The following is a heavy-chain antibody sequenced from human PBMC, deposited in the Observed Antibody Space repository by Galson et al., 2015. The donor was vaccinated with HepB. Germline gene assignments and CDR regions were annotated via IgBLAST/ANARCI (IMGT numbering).Heavy chain of an antibody. CDR2: IYSDGST. CDR1: GFTFSSYW. J-gene: IGHJ6*02. Sequence: SLRLSCAASGFTFSSYWMHWVRQAPGKGLERVSVIYSDGSTFYADSVKGRFTISRDNSKNTLYLQMNSLRAEDTAVYYCAREGYCSTTSCNSYYYYGLDVWGQGTTVTVSS. D-gene: IGHD2-2*02. V-gene: IGHV3-53*01. CDR3: AREGYCSTTSCNSYYYYGLDV.